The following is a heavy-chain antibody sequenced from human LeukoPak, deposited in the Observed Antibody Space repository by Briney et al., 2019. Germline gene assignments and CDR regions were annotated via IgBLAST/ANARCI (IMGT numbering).Heavy chain of an antibody. CDR3: ARGGAEGGSYYRTPPSWFDP. CDR2: IYYSGST. CDR1: GGSISSYY. Sequence: SETLSLTCTVSGGSISSYYWSWIRQPPGKGLEWIGYIYYSGSTNYNPSLKSRVTISVDTSKNQFSLKLSSVTAADTAVYYCARGGAEGGSYYRTPPSWFDPWGQGTLVTVSS. V-gene: IGHV4-59*01. J-gene: IGHJ5*02. D-gene: IGHD1-26*01.